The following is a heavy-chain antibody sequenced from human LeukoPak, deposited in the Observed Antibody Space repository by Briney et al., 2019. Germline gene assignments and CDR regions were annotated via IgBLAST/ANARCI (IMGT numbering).Heavy chain of an antibody. V-gene: IGHV1-2*02. CDR2: INPNSGGT. Sequence: RASVKVTCKASGYTFTGYYMHWVRQAPGQGLEWMGWINPNSGGTNYAQKFQGRVTMTRDTSISTAYMELSRLRSDDTAVYYCAREAYGSGSYYLSGGDDAFDIWGQGTMVTVSS. CDR3: AREAYGSGSYYLSGGDDAFDI. J-gene: IGHJ3*02. CDR1: GYTFTGYY. D-gene: IGHD3-10*01.